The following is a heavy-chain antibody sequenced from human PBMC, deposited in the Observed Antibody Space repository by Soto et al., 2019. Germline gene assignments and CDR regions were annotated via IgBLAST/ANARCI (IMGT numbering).Heavy chain of an antibody. Sequence: SETLSLTCAVYGGSFSGYYWSWIRQPPGKGLEWIGEINHSGSTNYNPSLKSRVTISVDTSKNQFSLKLSSVTAADTAVYYCAREQWLVRFDYWGQGTLVTVSS. V-gene: IGHV4-34*01. J-gene: IGHJ4*02. CDR1: GGSFSGYY. CDR3: AREQWLVRFDY. D-gene: IGHD6-19*01. CDR2: INHSGST.